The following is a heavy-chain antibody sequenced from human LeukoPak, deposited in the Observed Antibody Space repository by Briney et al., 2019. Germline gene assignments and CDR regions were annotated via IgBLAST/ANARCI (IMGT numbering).Heavy chain of an antibody. V-gene: IGHV1-69*06. CDR1: GGTFSSYA. Sequence: SVKASCKASGGTFSSYAISWVRQAPGQGLEWMGGIIPIFGTANYAQKFQGRVTITADKSTSTAYMELSSLRSEDTAVYYCARGPGHGWYECNYWGQGTLVTVSS. CDR3: ARGPGHGWYECNY. D-gene: IGHD6-19*01. J-gene: IGHJ4*02. CDR2: IIPIFGTA.